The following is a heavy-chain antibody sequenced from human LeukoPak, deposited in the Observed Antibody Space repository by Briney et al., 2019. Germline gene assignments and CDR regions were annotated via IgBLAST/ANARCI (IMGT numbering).Heavy chain of an antibody. D-gene: IGHD6-19*01. CDR3: ARGYSSGWYRGGFGY. CDR1: GGSFSGYY. J-gene: IGHJ4*02. Sequence: PSETLSLTCAVYGGSFSGYYWSWIRQPPGKGLEWIGEINHSGSTNYNPSHKSRVTISVDTSKNQFSLKLSSVTAADTAVYYCARGYSSGWYRGGFGYWGQGTLVTVSS. CDR2: INHSGST. V-gene: IGHV4-34*01.